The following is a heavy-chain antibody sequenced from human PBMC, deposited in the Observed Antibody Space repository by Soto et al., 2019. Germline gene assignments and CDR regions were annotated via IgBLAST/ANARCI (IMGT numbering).Heavy chain of an antibody. D-gene: IGHD5-12*01. V-gene: IGHV4-30-4*01. CDR1: GGSISSGDYY. CDR2: IYYSGST. Sequence: PSETLSLTCTVSGGSISSGDYYWSWIRQPPGKGLEWIGYIYYSGSTYYNPSLKSRVTISVDTSKNQFSLKLSSVTAADTAVYYCARERGWLRFKGGYNWFDPWGQGALVTVS. CDR3: ARERGWLRFKGGYNWFDP. J-gene: IGHJ5*02.